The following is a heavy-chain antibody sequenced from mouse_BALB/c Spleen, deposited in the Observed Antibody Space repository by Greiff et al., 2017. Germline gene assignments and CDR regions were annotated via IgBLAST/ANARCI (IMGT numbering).Heavy chain of an antibody. CDR2: ISSGGSYT. Sequence: DVKLVESGGGLVKPGGSLKLSCAASGFTFSSYAMSWVRQSPEKRLEWVAEISSGGSYTYYPDTVTGRFTISRDNAKNTLYLEMSSLRSEDTAMYYCASYYGSSPFAYWGQGTLVTVSA. D-gene: IGHD1-1*01. CDR1: GFTFSSYA. J-gene: IGHJ3*01. CDR3: ASYYGSSPFAY. V-gene: IGHV5-9-4*01.